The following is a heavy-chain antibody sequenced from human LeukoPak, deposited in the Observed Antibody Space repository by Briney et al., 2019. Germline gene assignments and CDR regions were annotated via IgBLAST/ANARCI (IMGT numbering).Heavy chain of an antibody. D-gene: IGHD3-22*01. CDR2: IYTSGST. CDR1: GGSISSCY. Sequence: SETLSLTCTVSGGSISSCYWNWIRHPAGAGQERIWLIYTSGSTNYNPSLKSRVTMSVATSKNQLSLKLSSVNDAAPKVNYGAAVYYSYYYWSKDWDYWGQGTLVTVSS. V-gene: IGHV4-4*07. CDR3: AAVYYSYYYWSKDWDY. J-gene: IGHJ4*02.